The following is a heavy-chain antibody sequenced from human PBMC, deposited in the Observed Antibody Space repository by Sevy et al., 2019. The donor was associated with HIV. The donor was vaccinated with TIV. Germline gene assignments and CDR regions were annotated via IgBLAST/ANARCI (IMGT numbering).Heavy chain of an antibody. V-gene: IGHV4-61*01. CDR1: GGSVSSGSYY. CDR2: IYYSGST. CDR3: AREVPLGAARRIDY. Sequence: SETLSLTCTVSGGSVSSGSYYWSRIRQPPGKGLEWIGYIYYSGSTNYNPSLKSRVTISVDTSKNQFSLKLSSVTAADTAVYYCAREVPLGAARRIDYWGQGTLVTVSS. D-gene: IGHD6-6*01. J-gene: IGHJ4*02.